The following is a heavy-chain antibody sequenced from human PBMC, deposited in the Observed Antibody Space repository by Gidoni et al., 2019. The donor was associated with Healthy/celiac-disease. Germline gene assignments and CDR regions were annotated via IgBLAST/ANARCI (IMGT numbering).Heavy chain of an antibody. CDR1: GGSISSSSYY. CDR3: ARHGVGATKYFQH. J-gene: IGHJ1*01. V-gene: IGHV4-39*01. D-gene: IGHD1-26*01. CDR2: IYYSGST. Sequence: QLQLQESGPGLVKPSETLSLTYTVSGGSISSSSYYWGWIRQPPGKGLEWIGSIYYSGSTYYNPSLKIRVTISVDTSKNQFSLKLSSVTAADTAVYYCARHGVGATKYFQHWGQGTLVTVSS.